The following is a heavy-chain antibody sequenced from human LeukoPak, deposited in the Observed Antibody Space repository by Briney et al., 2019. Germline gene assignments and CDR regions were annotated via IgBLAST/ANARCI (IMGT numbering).Heavy chain of an antibody. CDR1: GFTFSSYA. CDR2: ISYDGSNK. J-gene: IGHJ4*02. V-gene: IGHV3-30-3*01. CDR3: ARGRFDY. Sequence: GGSLRLSCAASGFTFSSYAMHWVRQAPGKGLEWVAVISYDGSNKYCADSVKGRFTISRDNSKNTLYLQMNSLRAEDTAVYYCARGRFDYWGQGTLVTVSS.